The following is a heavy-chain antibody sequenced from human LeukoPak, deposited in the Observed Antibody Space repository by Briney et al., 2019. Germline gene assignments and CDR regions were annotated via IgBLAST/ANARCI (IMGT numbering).Heavy chain of an antibody. D-gene: IGHD1-26*01. Sequence: NPSETLSLTCSVSDGSISSSSYYWGAIRQPPGKGLEWIGSIYYSGSTYYNPSRKSRVTISVDTSTNQFSLKLSSVTAADTAVYYCARLGFSNSGSYLAPSDYWGQGTLVTVSS. V-gene: IGHV4-39*01. CDR2: IYYSGST. J-gene: IGHJ4*02. CDR1: DGSISSSSYY. CDR3: ARLGFSNSGSYLAPSDY.